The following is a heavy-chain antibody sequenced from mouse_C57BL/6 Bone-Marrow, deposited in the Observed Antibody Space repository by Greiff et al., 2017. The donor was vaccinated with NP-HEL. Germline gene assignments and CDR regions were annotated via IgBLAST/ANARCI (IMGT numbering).Heavy chain of an antibody. V-gene: IGHV1-61*01. D-gene: IGHD2-4*01. CDR1: GYTFTSYW. Sequence: QVHVKQPGAELVRPGSSVKLSCKASGYTFTSYWMDWVKQRPGQGLEWIGNIYPSDSETHYNQKFKDKATLTVDKSSSTAYMQLSSLTSEDSAVYYCAVLYYDRPRYWYFDVWGTGTTVTVAS. J-gene: IGHJ1*03. CDR3: AVLYYDRPRYWYFDV. CDR2: IYPSDSET.